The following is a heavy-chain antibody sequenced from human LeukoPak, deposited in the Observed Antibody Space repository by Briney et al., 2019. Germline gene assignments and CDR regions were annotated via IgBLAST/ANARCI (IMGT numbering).Heavy chain of an antibody. Sequence: SETLSLTCTVSGGSISSNYWSWIRQPPGKGLEWIGYIYYSGSTYYNPSLKSRVTISLDTSKSQFSLKLSSVTAADTAVYYCARQIAVSGTGVGWFDPWGQGTLVTVSS. V-gene: IGHV4-59*08. CDR3: ARQIAVSGTGVGWFDP. CDR1: GGSISSNY. D-gene: IGHD6-19*01. CDR2: IYYSGST. J-gene: IGHJ5*02.